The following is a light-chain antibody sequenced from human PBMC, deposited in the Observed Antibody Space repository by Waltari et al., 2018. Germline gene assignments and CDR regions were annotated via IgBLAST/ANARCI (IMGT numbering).Light chain of an antibody. CDR2: NND. CDR1: SSSIGTNT. J-gene: IGLJ3*02. CDR3: AAWDDSLNGWV. Sequence: QSVLTQPPSASGTPGQSVTLSCSGSSSSIGTNTLNWYQHLPGTAPKLLIYNNDKRPSGVPDRFSGSKSGTSASLAISGLQSEDEADYYCAAWDDSLNGWVFGGGTKLTVL. V-gene: IGLV1-44*01.